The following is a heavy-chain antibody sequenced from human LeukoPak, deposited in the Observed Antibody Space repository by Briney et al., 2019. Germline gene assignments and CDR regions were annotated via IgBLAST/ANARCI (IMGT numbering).Heavy chain of an antibody. CDR2: INPNSGGT. Sequence: GASVKVSCKASGYTFTGYYMHWVRQAPGQGIEWMGWINPNSGGTNYAQKFQGRVTMTRDTSISTAYMELSRLRSDDTAVYYCARPYYYDSSGYSDWGQGTLVTVSS. V-gene: IGHV1-2*02. CDR1: GYTFTGYY. J-gene: IGHJ4*02. D-gene: IGHD3-22*01. CDR3: ARPYYYDSSGYSD.